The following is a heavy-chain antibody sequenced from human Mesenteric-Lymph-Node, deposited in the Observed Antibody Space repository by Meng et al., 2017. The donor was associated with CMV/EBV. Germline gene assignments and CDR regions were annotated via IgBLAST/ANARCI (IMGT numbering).Heavy chain of an antibody. CDR3: ASSIAALNWFDP. J-gene: IGHJ5*02. CDR1: GYTLTGYY. D-gene: IGHD6-6*01. V-gene: IGHV1-2*02. CDR2: INPNSGGT. Sequence: ASVKVSCKASGYTLTGYYMHWVRQAPGQGLEWMGWINPNSGGTNYAQKFQGRVTMTRDTSISTAYMELSRLRSDDTAVYYCASSIAALNWFDPWGQGTLVTVSS.